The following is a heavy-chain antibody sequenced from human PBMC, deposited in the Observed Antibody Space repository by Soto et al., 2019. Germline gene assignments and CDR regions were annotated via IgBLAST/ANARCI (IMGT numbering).Heavy chain of an antibody. CDR2: ITIITGNI. CDR1: GFSVRGCS. Sequence: QLVASGGGLVQPGGSLRLSCEASGFSVRGCSMNWVRQSPGKGLEWLAYITIITGNIVYADSVRGRFTISSDSATNGVYLQLDSLRDEDTAGYFWVRDRDLDRVMAHGDFWGQGTLVTVSS. J-gene: IGHJ4*01. D-gene: IGHD5-18*01. CDR3: VRDRDLDRVMAHGDF. V-gene: IGHV3-48*02.